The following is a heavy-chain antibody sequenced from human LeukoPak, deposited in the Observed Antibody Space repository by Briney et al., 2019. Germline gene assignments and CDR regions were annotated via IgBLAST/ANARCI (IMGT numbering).Heavy chain of an antibody. Sequence: QSGGSLRLSCAASGFTFSSYAMSWVRQAPGKGLEWVSAISGSGGSTYYADSVKGRFTISRDNSKNTLYLQMNSLRAEDTAVYYCAKSSGSYYLRSPIDYWGQGTLVTVSS. CDR2: ISGSGGST. D-gene: IGHD1-26*01. CDR1: GFTFSSYA. CDR3: AKSSGSYYLRSPIDY. J-gene: IGHJ4*02. V-gene: IGHV3-23*01.